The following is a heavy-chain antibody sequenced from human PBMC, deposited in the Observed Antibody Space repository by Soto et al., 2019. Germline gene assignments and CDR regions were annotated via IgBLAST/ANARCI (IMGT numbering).Heavy chain of an antibody. V-gene: IGHV4-31*03. D-gene: IGHD3-10*01. Sequence: QVQLQESGPGLVKPSPTLSLTGTVSGGSISSGGYYWSWIRQHPGKGLEWIGYIYYSGSTYYNPSLKSRVTISVDTSKNQFSLKLSSVTAADTAVYYCARGVTMVRGVIHTPYFDYWGQGTLVTVSS. J-gene: IGHJ4*02. CDR2: IYYSGST. CDR1: GGSISSGGYY. CDR3: ARGVTMVRGVIHTPYFDY.